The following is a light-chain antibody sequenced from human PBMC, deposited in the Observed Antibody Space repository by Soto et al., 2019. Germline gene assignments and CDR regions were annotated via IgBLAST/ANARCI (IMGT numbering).Light chain of an antibody. CDR3: QQYGRSPPWT. J-gene: IGKJ1*01. Sequence: DIQMTQSPSSLSAAVGDRVTITCRASHSISSYLNWYQQKPGKAPKLLIYAASSRATGIPDRFSGSGSGTDFTLTISRLEPEDFAVYYCQQYGRSPPWTFGQGTKVDIK. V-gene: IGKV1-39*01. CDR2: AAS. CDR1: HSISSY.